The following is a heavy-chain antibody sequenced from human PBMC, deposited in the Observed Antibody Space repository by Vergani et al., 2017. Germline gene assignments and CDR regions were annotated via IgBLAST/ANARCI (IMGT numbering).Heavy chain of an antibody. D-gene: IGHD3-16*01. CDR3: AKDAPSYIKILDY. V-gene: IGHV3-30*18. J-gene: IGHJ4*02. Sequence: QVQLVESGGGVVQPGRSLRLSCAASGFTFSSYGMHWVRQAPGKGLEWVAVISYDGSNKYYADSVKGRFTISRDNSQNKLYMKMNSLRAEDKDVYYCAKDAPSYIKILDYWGQGTLV. CDR2: ISYDGSNK. CDR1: GFTFSSYG.